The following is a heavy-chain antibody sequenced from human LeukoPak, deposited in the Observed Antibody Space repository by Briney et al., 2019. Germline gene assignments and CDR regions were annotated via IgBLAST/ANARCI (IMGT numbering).Heavy chain of an antibody. CDR1: GFTFNSYA. J-gene: IGHJ6*02. V-gene: IGHV3-30-3*01. D-gene: IGHD3-10*01. Sequence: GRSLRLSCAASGFTFNSYAMHWVRQAPGKGLEWVAVISFDGSTKYYADSVKGRFTISRDNSKNMLYLQMNNLRAEDTAVYYCARDRITMVRGVLGDGMDVWGQGTTVTVSS. CDR2: ISFDGSTK. CDR3: ARDRITMVRGVLGDGMDV.